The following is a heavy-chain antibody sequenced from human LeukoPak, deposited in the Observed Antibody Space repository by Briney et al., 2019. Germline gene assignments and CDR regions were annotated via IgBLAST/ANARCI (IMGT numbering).Heavy chain of an antibody. V-gene: IGHV1-24*01. CDR3: ARDLAYGSGSYSDY. CDR1: GYTLTELS. J-gene: IGHJ4*02. D-gene: IGHD3-10*01. CDR2: FDPEDGET. Sequence: ASVKVSCKVSGYTLTELSMHWVRQAPGKGLEWMGGFDPEDGETIYAQKFQGRVTMTTDTSTSTAYMELRSLRSDDTAVYYCARDLAYGSGSYSDYWGQGTLVTVSS.